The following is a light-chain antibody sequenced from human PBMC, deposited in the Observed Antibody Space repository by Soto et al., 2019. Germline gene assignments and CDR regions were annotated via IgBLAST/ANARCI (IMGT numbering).Light chain of an antibody. CDR3: AAWDDSLSGMV. CDR1: SSNIGRNT. J-gene: IGLJ3*02. Sequence: QAVVTQPPSASGTPGQRVTISCAGSSSNIGRNTVSWYQQFPGTAPKLLIYNNNQRPSGVPDRFSGSKSGTSASLAISGLQSEDEADYYCAAWDDSLSGMVFGGGTQLTVL. V-gene: IGLV1-44*01. CDR2: NNN.